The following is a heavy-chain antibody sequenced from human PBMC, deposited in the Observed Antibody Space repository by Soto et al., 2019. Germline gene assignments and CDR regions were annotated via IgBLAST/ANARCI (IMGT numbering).Heavy chain of an antibody. CDR1: GFSLSTSGMC. CDR2: IDWDDDK. D-gene: IGHD3-22*01. CDR3: ARFNSSGYYRLFDY. J-gene: IGHJ4*02. V-gene: IGHV2-70*01. Sequence: SGPTLVNPTQTLTLTCTFSGFSLSTSGMCVSWIRQPPGKALEWLALIDWDDDKYYSTSLKTRLTISKDTSKNQVVLTMTNMDPVDTATYYCARFNSSGYYRLFDYWGQGTLVTVSS.